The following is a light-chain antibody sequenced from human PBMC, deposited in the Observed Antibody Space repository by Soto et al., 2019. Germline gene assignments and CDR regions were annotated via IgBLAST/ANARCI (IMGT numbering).Light chain of an antibody. CDR3: QQSYSTPRIT. J-gene: IGKJ5*01. CDR1: QSVGNN. V-gene: IGKV3D-15*01. Sequence: IVITQSPATLYVSPGERATLSFRASQSVGNNLAWYQQKPGQAPRLLIYRASTRATGVPARFSGSGSGTDFTLTISSLQPEDFATYYCQQSYSTPRITFGQGTRLEI. CDR2: RAS.